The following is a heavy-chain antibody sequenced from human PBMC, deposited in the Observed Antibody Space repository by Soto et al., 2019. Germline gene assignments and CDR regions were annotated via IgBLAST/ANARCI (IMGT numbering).Heavy chain of an antibody. CDR1: GFTFSSYA. V-gene: IGHV3-30-3*01. Sequence: GGSLRVSCAASGFTFSSYAMHWVRQAPGKGLEWVAVMSYDGSNKYYADSVKGRFTISRDNSKNTLYLQMNSLRAEDTAVYYCARVRARGEAAAVFDYWGQGTLVTVSS. CDR3: ARVRARGEAAAVFDY. J-gene: IGHJ4*02. CDR2: MSYDGSNK. D-gene: IGHD6-13*01.